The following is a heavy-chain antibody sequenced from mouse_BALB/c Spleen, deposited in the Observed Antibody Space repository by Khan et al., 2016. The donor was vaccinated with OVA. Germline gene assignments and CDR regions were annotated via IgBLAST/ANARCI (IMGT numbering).Heavy chain of an antibody. J-gene: IGHJ2*01. CDR1: GYTFTSYW. V-gene: IGHV1-7*01. CDR2: INPTSGYT. Sequence: QVQLQQSGAELAKPGASVKMSCKASGYTFTSYWMHWVKQRPGQGLEWIGYINPTSGYTDYNEKFKDKATLSADKSSSTAYMQLSSLTSEDSAVDYGTRDRIDYWGQGTTLPVSS. CDR3: TRDRIDY.